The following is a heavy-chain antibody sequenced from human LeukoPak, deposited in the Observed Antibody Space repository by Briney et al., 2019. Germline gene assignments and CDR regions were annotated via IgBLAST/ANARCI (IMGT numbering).Heavy chain of an antibody. D-gene: IGHD6-13*01. J-gene: IGHJ6*02. CDR2: ISSSSSTI. V-gene: IGHV3-48*04. CDR3: ARGPYSSSWYVHYYYYYGMDV. Sequence: PGGSLRLSCAASGFTFSSNYMSWVRQAPGKGLEWVSYISSSSSTIYYADSVKGRFTISRDNAKNSLYLQMNSLRAEDTAVYYCARGPYSSSWYVHYYYYYGMDVWGQGTTVTVSS. CDR1: GFTFSSNY.